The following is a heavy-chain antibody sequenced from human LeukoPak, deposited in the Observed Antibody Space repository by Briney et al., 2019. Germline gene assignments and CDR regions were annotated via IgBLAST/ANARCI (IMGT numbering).Heavy chain of an antibody. V-gene: IGHV3-23*01. Sequence: GGSLRLSCAASGFTFSSYSMNWVRQAPGKGLEWVSSISGSGGSTYYADSVKGRFTISRDNSKNTLYLQMNSLRAEDTAVYYCAELGITMIGGVWGKGTTVTFSS. CDR2: ISGSGGST. CDR3: AELGITMIGGV. CDR1: GFTFSSYS. D-gene: IGHD3-10*02. J-gene: IGHJ6*04.